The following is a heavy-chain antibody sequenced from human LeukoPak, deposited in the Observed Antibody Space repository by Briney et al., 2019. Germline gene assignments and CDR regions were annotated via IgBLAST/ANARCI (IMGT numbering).Heavy chain of an antibody. Sequence: PSETLSLTCTVSGGSISSHFWNWIRQPPGKGPEWIGYIYYSGSTNYNPSLKSRVTISIDTSKNQFSLKLSSVTAADTAVYYCARRAYSSGYYFFDYWGQGTLVTVSS. CDR3: ARRAYSSGYYFFDY. CDR1: GGSISSHF. J-gene: IGHJ4*02. V-gene: IGHV4-59*11. D-gene: IGHD3-22*01. CDR2: IYYSGST.